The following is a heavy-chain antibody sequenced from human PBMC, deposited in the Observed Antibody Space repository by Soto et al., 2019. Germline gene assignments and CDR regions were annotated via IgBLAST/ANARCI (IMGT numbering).Heavy chain of an antibody. J-gene: IGHJ6*03. CDR3: ARDSPRPRWYCSGGSCQTTSYYYYMDV. CDR1: GFTVSSNY. V-gene: IGHV3-66*01. Sequence: HPGGSLRLSCAASGFTVSSNYMSWVRQAPGKGLEWVSVIYSGGSTYYADSVKGRFTISRDNSKNTLYLQMNSLRAEDTAVYYCARDSPRPRWYCSGGSCQTTSYYYYMDVWGKGTTVTVSS. CDR2: IYSGGST. D-gene: IGHD2-15*01.